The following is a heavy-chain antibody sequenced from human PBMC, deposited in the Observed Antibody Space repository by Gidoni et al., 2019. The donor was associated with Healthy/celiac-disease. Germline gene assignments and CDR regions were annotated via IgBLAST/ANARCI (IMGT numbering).Heavy chain of an antibody. J-gene: IGHJ3*02. V-gene: IGHV1-69*01. Sequence: QVQLVQSGAEVKKPGSSVKVSCKASGGTFSSYAIRWVRQAPGQGLEWMGGIIPIFGTANYAQKFQGRVTITADESTSTAYMELSSLRSEDTAVYYCAKESGIAAAGTGAFDIWGQGTMVTVSS. CDR3: AKESGIAAAGTGAFDI. CDR1: GGTFSSYA. CDR2: IIPIFGTA. D-gene: IGHD6-13*01.